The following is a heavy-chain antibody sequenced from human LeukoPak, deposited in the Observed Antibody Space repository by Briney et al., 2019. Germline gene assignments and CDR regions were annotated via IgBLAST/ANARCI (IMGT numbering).Heavy chain of an antibody. Sequence: SVKVSCKAPGGTFSSYAISWVRQAPGQGLEWMGRIIPILGIANYAQKFQGRVTITADKSTSTAYMELSSLRSEDTAVYYCARGGSSSWYGAPIDYWGQGTLVTVSS. V-gene: IGHV1-69*04. CDR3: ARGGSSSWYGAPIDY. J-gene: IGHJ4*02. CDR1: GGTFSSYA. CDR2: IIPILGIA. D-gene: IGHD6-13*01.